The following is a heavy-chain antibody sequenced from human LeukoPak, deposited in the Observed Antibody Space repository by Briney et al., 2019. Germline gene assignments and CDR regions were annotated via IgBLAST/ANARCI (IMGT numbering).Heavy chain of an antibody. D-gene: IGHD5-12*01. J-gene: IGHJ4*02. CDR3: ARGGGYASPIGY. Sequence: SETLSLTCTVSGGSISGYYWSWIRQPPGKGLEWIGYIYSSGTANYNPSLISRVTMLVDTSKNQFSLTLTSVTAADTAVYYCARGGGYASPIGYWGQGALVTVSS. V-gene: IGHV4-59*01. CDR1: GGSISGYY. CDR2: IYSSGTA.